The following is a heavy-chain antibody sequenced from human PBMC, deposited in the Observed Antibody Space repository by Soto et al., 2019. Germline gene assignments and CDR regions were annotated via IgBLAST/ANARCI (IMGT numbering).Heavy chain of an antibody. J-gene: IGHJ6*02. D-gene: IGHD3-16*01. CDR1: GDSISSGGYY. CDR2: IYYSGST. V-gene: IGHV4-31*03. CDR3: ARDQAYKMDV. Sequence: SETLSLTCTVSGDSISSGGYYWSWIRQHPGKGLEWIGYIYYSGSTYYNPSLNSRVTISVDTSKNQFSLKLSSVTAADTAVYYCARDQAYKMDVWGQGTTVTVSS.